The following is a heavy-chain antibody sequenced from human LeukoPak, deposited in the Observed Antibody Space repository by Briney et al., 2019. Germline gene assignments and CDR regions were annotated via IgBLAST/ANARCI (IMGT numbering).Heavy chain of an antibody. J-gene: IGHJ5*02. D-gene: IGHD3-16*02. V-gene: IGHV6-1*01. CDR3: ARALGYSANWFDP. Sequence: SQTLSLTCAISGDSVSSNSAAWNWIRQSPSRGLEWLGRTYYRSKWFNDYAVSVKSRIAINPDTSKNQFSLHLNSATPEDTAVYYCARALGYSANWFDPWGQGTLVTVSS. CDR1: GDSVSSNSAA. CDR2: TYYRSKWFN.